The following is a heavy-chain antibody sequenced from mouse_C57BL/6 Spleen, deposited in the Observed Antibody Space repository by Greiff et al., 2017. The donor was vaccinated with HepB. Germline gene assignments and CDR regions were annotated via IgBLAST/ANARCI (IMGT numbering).Heavy chain of an antibody. CDR1: GYTFTSYG. CDR3: ARSDDYGSSPSYAMDY. D-gene: IGHD1-1*01. CDR2: IYPRSGNT. V-gene: IGHV1-81*01. Sequence: VQLQQSGAELARPGASVKLSCKASGYTFTSYGISWVKQRTGQGLEWIGEIYPRSGNTYYNEKFKGKATLTADKSSSTAYMELRSLTSEDSAVYCWARSDDYGSSPSYAMDYWGQGTSVTVSS. J-gene: IGHJ4*01.